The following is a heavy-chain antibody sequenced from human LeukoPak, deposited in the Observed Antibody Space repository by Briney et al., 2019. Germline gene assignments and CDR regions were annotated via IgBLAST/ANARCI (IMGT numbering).Heavy chain of an antibody. CDR3: AKGTIAVAGPDAFDI. J-gene: IGHJ3*02. Sequence: GGSLSLSCAASGFPFSSYAMSWVRQAPGKGLEWVSAISGSGGSTYYADSVKGRFTISRDNSKNTLYLQMNSLRAEDTAVYYCAKGTIAVAGPDAFDIWGQGTMVTVSS. V-gene: IGHV3-23*01. CDR2: ISGSGGST. CDR1: GFPFSSYA. D-gene: IGHD6-19*01.